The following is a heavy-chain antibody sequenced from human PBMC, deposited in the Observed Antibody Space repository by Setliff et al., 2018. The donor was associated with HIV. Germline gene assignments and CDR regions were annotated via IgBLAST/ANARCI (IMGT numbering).Heavy chain of an antibody. CDR1: GGLFSGYY. J-gene: IGHJ3*02. CDR3: ARLFQWMSYSFDI. V-gene: IGHV4-34*01. CDR2: INHSGST. Sequence: SETLSLTCAVYGGLFSGYYWSWIRQPPGKGLEWIGEINHSGSTYHNPSLKTRVTISVDTSKSQFSLKLNSVTAADTGVYYCARLFQWMSYSFDIWGQGTVVTVSS. D-gene: IGHD5-12*01.